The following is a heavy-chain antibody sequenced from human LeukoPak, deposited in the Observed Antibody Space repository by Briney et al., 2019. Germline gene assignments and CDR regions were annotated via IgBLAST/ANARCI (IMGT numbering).Heavy chain of an antibody. CDR2: ISYDGSNK. CDR1: GFTFSSYA. CDR3: ARVDTAMVFDY. Sequence: GGSLRLSCAASGFTFSSYAMHWVRQAPGKGLEWMAVISYDGSNKYYADSVKGRFTISRDNSKNTLYLQMNSLRAEDTAVYYCARVDTAMVFDYWGQGTLVTVSS. J-gene: IGHJ4*02. D-gene: IGHD5-18*01. V-gene: IGHV3-30-3*01.